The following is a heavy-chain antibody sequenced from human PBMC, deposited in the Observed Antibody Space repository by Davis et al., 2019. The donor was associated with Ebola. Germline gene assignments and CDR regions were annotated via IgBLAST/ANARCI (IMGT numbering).Heavy chain of an antibody. D-gene: IGHD2-2*01. CDR2: IYYSGST. CDR1: GGSISSSSYY. CDR3: ARIGGYCSSTSCYRPVYYYYGMDV. V-gene: IGHV4-39*01. Sequence: ESLKISCTVSGGSISSSSYYWGWIRQPPGKGLEWIGSIYYSGSTYYNPSLKSRVTISVDTSKNQFSLTLSSVTAADTAVYYCARIGGYCSSTSCYRPVYYYYGMDVWGQGTTVTVSS. J-gene: IGHJ6*02.